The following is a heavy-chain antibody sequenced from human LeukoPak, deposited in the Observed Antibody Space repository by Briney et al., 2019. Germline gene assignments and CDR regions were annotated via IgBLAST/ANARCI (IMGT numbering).Heavy chain of an antibody. V-gene: IGHV3-21*01. CDR3: ARDRDLEYSSSASY. CDR2: ISSSSSYI. CDR1: GFTFSSYS. Sequence: GGSLRLSCAASGFTFSSYSMNWVRQAPGKGLEWVSSISSSSSYIYYADSVKGRFTISRDNAKNSLYLQMNSLRAEDTAVYYCARDRDLEYSSSASYWGQGTLVTVSS. D-gene: IGHD6-6*01. J-gene: IGHJ4*02.